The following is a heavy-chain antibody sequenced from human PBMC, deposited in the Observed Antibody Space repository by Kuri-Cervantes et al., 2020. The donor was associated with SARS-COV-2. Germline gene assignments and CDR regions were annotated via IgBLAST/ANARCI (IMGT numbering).Heavy chain of an antibody. D-gene: IGHD3-22*01. J-gene: IGHJ4*02. CDR1: GYTFTSYY. CDR3: ASPGLITMTSGYYFDY. V-gene: IGHV1-46*01. CDR2: INPSGGST. Sequence: ASVKVSCKASGYTFTSYYMHWVRQAPGQGLEWMGIINPSGGSTSYAQKFQGRVTMTRDTSTSTVYMELSSLRSEDTAVYYCASPGLITMTSGYYFDYWGQGTLVTVSS.